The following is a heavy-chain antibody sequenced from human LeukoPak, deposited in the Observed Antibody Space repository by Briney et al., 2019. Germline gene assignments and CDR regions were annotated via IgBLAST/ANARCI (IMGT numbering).Heavy chain of an antibody. V-gene: IGHV3-23*01. CDR2: LSDSGGIT. CDR3: AKDSPHAYVWANYQLGWFFDY. Sequence: GGSLRLSCVACGFSFSTYSMNCVRQFPGKGLEWVSALSDSGGITYYADSVKVRFTISRDNSKTTLYLKRNSLRAEDTAVYYCAKDSPHAYVWANYQLGWFFDYWGRGTLVTVSS. CDR1: GFSFSTYS. D-gene: IGHD3-16*01. J-gene: IGHJ2*01.